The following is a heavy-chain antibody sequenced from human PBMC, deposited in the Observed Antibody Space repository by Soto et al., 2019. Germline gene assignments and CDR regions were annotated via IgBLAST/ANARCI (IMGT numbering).Heavy chain of an antibody. CDR3: AREGQAPYYYYGMDV. CDR2: ISGYNGNA. Sequence: ASVKVSCKASGYIFSSYGISWVRQAPGQGLEWMGWISGYNGNAKYAEKFQGRVTMTTDTSTSTAHMELRSLRSDDTAVYYCAREGQAPYYYYGMDVWGQGTAVTVSS. V-gene: IGHV1-18*01. CDR1: GYIFSSYG. J-gene: IGHJ6*02.